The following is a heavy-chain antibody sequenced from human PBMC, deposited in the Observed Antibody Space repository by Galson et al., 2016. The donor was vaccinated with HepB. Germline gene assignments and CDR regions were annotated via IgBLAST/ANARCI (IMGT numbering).Heavy chain of an antibody. J-gene: IGHJ3*02. CDR2: IIPIFGTA. V-gene: IGHV1-69*13. CDR3: ARLGISVAGHTAETDFDI. Sequence: SVKVSCKASGGTFINYPINWVRQAPGQGLEWMGGIIPIFGTANYAQRFQGRVTITADDATGTTNMELRSLKSDDTAAYYCARLGISVAGHTAETDFDIWGQGTMVTVSS. CDR1: GGTFINYP. D-gene: IGHD6-19*01.